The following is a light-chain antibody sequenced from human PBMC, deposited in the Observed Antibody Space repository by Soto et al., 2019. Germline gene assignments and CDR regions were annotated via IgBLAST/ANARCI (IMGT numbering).Light chain of an antibody. Sequence: EIVLTHSPATLSLSPGERATLSCMASQSVSSYLAWYQQKPGKAPRLLIYDASNRATVIPARFSGSGSGTDFTLTISSLEPEDVAVYDCQRRSNWPPITFGQGTRLEIK. CDR3: QRRSNWPPIT. CDR1: QSVSSY. J-gene: IGKJ5*01. CDR2: DAS. V-gene: IGKV3-11*01.